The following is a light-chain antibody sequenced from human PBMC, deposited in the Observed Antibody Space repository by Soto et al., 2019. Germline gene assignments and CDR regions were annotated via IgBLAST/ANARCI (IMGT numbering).Light chain of an antibody. Sequence: TQSPATLSASPGERVTLSCRATQSVTYNVAWYQQKPGQAPRLLIYGASTRPTGIPARFSGSGSGTEFTLTISSLQSEDFAVYYCQQYNNWSFGQRTRLEI. CDR1: QSVTYN. CDR3: QQYNNWS. V-gene: IGKV3-15*01. J-gene: IGKJ5*01. CDR2: GAS.